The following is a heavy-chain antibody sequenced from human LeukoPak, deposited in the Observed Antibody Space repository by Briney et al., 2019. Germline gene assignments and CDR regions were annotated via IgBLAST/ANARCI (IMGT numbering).Heavy chain of an antibody. D-gene: IGHD5-24*01. CDR2: ISGSGDST. J-gene: IGHJ5*01. CDR3: AKGRDCYPYPPYHYFDS. V-gene: IGHV3-23*01. CDR1: GFTFSSYA. Sequence: GGSLRLSCAASGFTFSSYAMSWVRQAPGKGLEWVSTISGSGDSTYYAESVKGRFTISRDNSKNTVYLQMNSLRAEDTAVYYCAKGRDCYPYPPYHYFDSWGQGTLVTVSS.